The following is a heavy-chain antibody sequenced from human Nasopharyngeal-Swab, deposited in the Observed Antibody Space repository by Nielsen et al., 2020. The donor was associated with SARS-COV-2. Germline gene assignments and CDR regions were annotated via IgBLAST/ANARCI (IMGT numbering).Heavy chain of an antibody. Sequence: ESLKISCAASGFTFSSYSMNWVRQAPGKGLEWVSYISSSSSTIYYADSVKGRFTISRDNAKNSLYLQMNSLRDEDTAVYYCARDGLTYYDILTGYSWFDPWGQGTLVTVSS. CDR1: GFTFSSYS. V-gene: IGHV3-48*02. J-gene: IGHJ5*02. CDR3: ARDGLTYYDILTGYSWFDP. CDR2: ISSSSSTI. D-gene: IGHD3-9*01.